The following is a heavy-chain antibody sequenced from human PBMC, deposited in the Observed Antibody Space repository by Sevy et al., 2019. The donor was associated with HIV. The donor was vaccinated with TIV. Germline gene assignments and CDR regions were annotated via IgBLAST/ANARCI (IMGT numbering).Heavy chain of an antibody. CDR2: LFYSGST. D-gene: IGHD4-17*01. CDR3: ARCRSPYGDYATGSFDY. V-gene: IGHV4-61*01. CDR1: GGSVSTDSYY. J-gene: IGHJ4*02. Sequence: SETLSLTCTVSGGSVSTDSYYWSWIRQPPGKGLEWIGYLFYSGSTNYNPSLKSRVTISLDTSKNQFSLKLSSVTAADTAVYYCARCRSPYGDYATGSFDYWGQGALVPVSS.